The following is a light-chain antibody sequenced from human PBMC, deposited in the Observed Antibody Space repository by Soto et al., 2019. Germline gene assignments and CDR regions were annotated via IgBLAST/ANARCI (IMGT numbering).Light chain of an antibody. Sequence: LTQPASVSGSPGQSITISCTGTSSDVGNYNLVSWYQHHPGKAPKLMIYEVSKRPSGVSNRFSGSKSGDTASLTISGLQAEDEADYYCCSYAGSNYVFGTGTKVTV. CDR1: SSDVGNYNL. CDR2: EVS. V-gene: IGLV2-23*02. CDR3: CSYAGSNYV. J-gene: IGLJ1*01.